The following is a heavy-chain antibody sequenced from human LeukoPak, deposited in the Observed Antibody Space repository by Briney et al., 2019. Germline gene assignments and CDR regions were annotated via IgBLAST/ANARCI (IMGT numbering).Heavy chain of an antibody. J-gene: IGHJ3*02. Sequence: ASVKVSCKASGYTFTGYYMHWVRQAPGQGLEWMGWINPNSGGTNYAQKFQGRVTVTRDTSISTAYVELSRLRSDDTAVYYCAREGAKGGAFDIWGQGTMVTVSS. CDR1: GYTFTGYY. CDR3: AREGAKGGAFDI. CDR2: INPNSGGT. D-gene: IGHD3-16*01. V-gene: IGHV1-2*02.